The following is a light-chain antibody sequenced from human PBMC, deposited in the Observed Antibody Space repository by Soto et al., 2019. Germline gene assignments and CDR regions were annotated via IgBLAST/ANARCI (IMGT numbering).Light chain of an antibody. Sequence: QYALTPPPSAYGSPGQSVTISCTGSSSDVGGYKYVSWSQQHPGKAPKLMIHEDSERPPGVPGGFSGSKSGNTASLTVSGLQSEDEAHYKCSSYAGNNIYLIGTGTKVTVL. V-gene: IGLV2-8*01. CDR3: SSYAGNNIYL. CDR2: EDS. J-gene: IGLJ1*01. CDR1: SSDVGGYKY.